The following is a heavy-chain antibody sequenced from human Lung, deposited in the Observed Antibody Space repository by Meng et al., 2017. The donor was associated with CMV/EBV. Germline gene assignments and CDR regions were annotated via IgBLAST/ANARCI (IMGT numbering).Heavy chain of an antibody. Sequence: QVRLPGAGPGLVAASGTLSRACAVSGCSISSSNWWSWVRQPPGKGLEWIGEIYHSGSTNYNPSLKSRVTISVDKSKNQFSLKLSSVTAADTAVYYCASFPPPGKQWLVTDYWGQGTLVTVSS. V-gene: IGHV4-4*02. CDR1: GCSISSSNW. CDR3: ASFPPPGKQWLVTDY. J-gene: IGHJ4*02. D-gene: IGHD6-19*01. CDR2: IYHSGST.